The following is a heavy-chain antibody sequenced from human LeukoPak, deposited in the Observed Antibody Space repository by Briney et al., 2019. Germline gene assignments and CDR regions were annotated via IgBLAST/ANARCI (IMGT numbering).Heavy chain of an antibody. D-gene: IGHD6-19*01. CDR2: IYYSGST. V-gene: IGHV4-59*08. J-gene: IGHJ4*02. CDR1: GGSLSGYY. Sequence: PSETLSLTCTVSGGSLSGYYWSWIRQPPGKGLEWIGYIYYSGSTNYNPSLKSRVTISVDTSKNQFSLKLSSVTVADTAVYYCARLDSSGWYSMIDYWGQGTLVTVSS. CDR3: ARLDSSGWYSMIDY.